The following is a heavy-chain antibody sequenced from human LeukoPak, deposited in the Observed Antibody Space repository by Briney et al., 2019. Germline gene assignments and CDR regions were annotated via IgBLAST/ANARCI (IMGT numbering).Heavy chain of an antibody. Sequence: HGGSLRLSCAASGFTFSSYWMYWVRQAPGKGLVWVSRINSDGSSTSYADSVKGRCSISRDNAKNTLYLQMSSLRVEDTAVYYCVRDPAAWDYWGQGTLVTVSS. CDR3: VRDPAAWDY. D-gene: IGHD6-13*01. J-gene: IGHJ4*02. CDR1: GFTFSSYW. V-gene: IGHV3-74*01. CDR2: INSDGSST.